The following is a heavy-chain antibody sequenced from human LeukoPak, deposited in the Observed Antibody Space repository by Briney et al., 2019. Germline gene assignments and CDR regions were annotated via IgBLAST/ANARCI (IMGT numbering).Heavy chain of an antibody. CDR2: INHSGST. V-gene: IGHV4-34*01. D-gene: IGHD1-26*01. CDR1: GGSFSGYY. Sequence: TSETLSLTCAVYGGSFSGYYWSWIRQPPGKGLEWIGEINHSGSTNYNPSLKSRVTISVDTSKNQFSLKLSSVTAADTAVYYCATSLPGATYIDDWGQGTLVTVSS. CDR3: ATSLPGATYIDD. J-gene: IGHJ4*02.